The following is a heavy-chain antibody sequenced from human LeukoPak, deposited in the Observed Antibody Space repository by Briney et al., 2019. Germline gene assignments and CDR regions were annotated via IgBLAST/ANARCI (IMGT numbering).Heavy chain of an antibody. V-gene: IGHV3-21*04. J-gene: IGHJ4*02. CDR3: AKGGFYGDYVYFDY. D-gene: IGHD4-17*01. CDR1: GFTVSANY. CDR2: ISSSSSYI. Sequence: GGSLRLSCAASGFTVSANYMSWVRQAPGKGLEWVSSISSSSSYIYYADSVKGRFTISRDNSKNTLYLQMNSLRAEDTAVYYCAKGGFYGDYVYFDYWGQGTLVTVSS.